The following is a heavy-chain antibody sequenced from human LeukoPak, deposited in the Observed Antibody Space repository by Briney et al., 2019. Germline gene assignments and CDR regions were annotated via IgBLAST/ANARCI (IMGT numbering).Heavy chain of an antibody. Sequence: PSETLSLTCAVYGGSFSGYYWSWIRQPPGKGLEWIGEINHSGSTNYNPSLKSRVTISVDTSKNQFSLKLSSVTAADTAVYYCARRRWLLWHYFDYWGQGTLVTVSS. J-gene: IGHJ4*02. V-gene: IGHV4-34*01. D-gene: IGHD3-3*01. CDR3: ARRRWLLWHYFDY. CDR2: INHSGST. CDR1: GGSFSGYY.